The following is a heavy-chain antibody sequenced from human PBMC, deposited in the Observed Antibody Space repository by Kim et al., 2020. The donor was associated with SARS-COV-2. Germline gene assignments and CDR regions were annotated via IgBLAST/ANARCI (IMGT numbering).Heavy chain of an antibody. CDR1: GGSFSGYY. Sequence: SETLSLTCAVYGGSFSGYYWSWIRQPPGKGLEWIGEINHSGSTNYNPSLKSRVTISVDTSKNQFSLKLSSVTAADTAVYYCARWTGPRSSSWYGGDYWGQGTLVTVSS. J-gene: IGHJ4*02. D-gene: IGHD6-13*01. CDR2: INHSGST. V-gene: IGHV4-34*01. CDR3: ARWTGPRSSSWYGGDY.